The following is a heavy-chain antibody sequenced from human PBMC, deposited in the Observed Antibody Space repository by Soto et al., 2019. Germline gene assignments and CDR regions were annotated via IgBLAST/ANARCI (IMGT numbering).Heavy chain of an antibody. CDR2: IKTEAHGGTT. Sequence: GGSLRLSCAASGFTFNNAWMNWVRQVPGKGLEWVGRIKTEAHGGTTDYAAAVKGRFSISRDDSRTTLYLQMNSLKTEDTAVYYCTTAPKYFTVNIPDYWGQGTLVTVSS. J-gene: IGHJ4*02. D-gene: IGHD2-8*02. CDR3: TTAPKYFTVNIPDY. V-gene: IGHV3-15*07. CDR1: GFTFNNAW.